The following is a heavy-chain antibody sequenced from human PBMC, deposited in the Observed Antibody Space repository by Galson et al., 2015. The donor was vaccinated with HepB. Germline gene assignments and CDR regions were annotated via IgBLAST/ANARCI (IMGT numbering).Heavy chain of an antibody. Sequence: SLRLSCAASGFTFSSYSMNWVRQAPGKGLEWVSSISSSRSYIYYADSVKGRFTISRDNAKNSLYLQMNSLRAEDTAVYYCARAGGYDLVGWFDPWGQGTLVTVSS. CDR2: ISSSRSYI. CDR3: ARAGGYDLVGWFDP. CDR1: GFTFSSYS. J-gene: IGHJ5*02. D-gene: IGHD5-12*01. V-gene: IGHV3-21*01.